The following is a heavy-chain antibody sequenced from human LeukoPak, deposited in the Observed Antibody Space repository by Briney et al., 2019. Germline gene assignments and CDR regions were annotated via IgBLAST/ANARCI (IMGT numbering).Heavy chain of an antibody. CDR1: GGTFSGYY. CDR2: INHSGST. Sequence: SETLSLTRAVYGGTFSGYYWSWIRQPPGKGLEWIGEINHSGSTNYNPSLKSRVTISVDTSKNQFSLKLSSVTAADTAVYYCARGRRSSGWYGYWGQGTLVTVSS. J-gene: IGHJ4*02. CDR3: ARGRRSSGWYGY. V-gene: IGHV4-34*01. D-gene: IGHD6-19*01.